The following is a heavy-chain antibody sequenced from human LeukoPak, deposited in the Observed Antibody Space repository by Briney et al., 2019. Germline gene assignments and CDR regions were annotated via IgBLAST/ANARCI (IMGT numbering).Heavy chain of an antibody. D-gene: IGHD6-19*01. CDR2: ISYDGSNK. CDR1: GFIFSDYD. CDR3: ARERGSGWTGGDY. V-gene: IGHV3-30*03. J-gene: IGHJ4*02. Sequence: PGGSLRLSCAASGFIFSDYDMTWIRQAPGKGLEWVAVISYDGSNKYYADSVKGRFTISRDNSKNTLYLQMNSLRAEDTAVYYCARERGSGWTGGDYWGQGTLVTVSS.